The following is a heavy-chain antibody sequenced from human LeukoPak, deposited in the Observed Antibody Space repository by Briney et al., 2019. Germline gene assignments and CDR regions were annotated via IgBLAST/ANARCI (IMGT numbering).Heavy chain of an antibody. Sequence: SETLSLTCAVYGGSFSGYYWSWIRQPPGKGLEWIGEINHSGSTNYNPSLKSRVTISVDTSKNQFSLKLSSVTAADTAVYYCARVEGNTIFGVVIANWFDPWGQGTLVTVSS. CDR2: INHSGST. J-gene: IGHJ5*02. D-gene: IGHD3-3*01. V-gene: IGHV4-34*01. CDR3: ARVEGNTIFGVVIANWFDP. CDR1: GGSFSGYY.